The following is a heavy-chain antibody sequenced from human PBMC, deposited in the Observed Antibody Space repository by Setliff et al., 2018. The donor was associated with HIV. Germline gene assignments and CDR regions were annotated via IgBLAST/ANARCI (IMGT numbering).Heavy chain of an antibody. CDR2: ISSSSSSYT. V-gene: IGHV3-21*01. CDR1: GFTFSSYS. Sequence: GGSLRLSCAASGFTFSSYSMNWVRQAPGKGLEWVSYISSSSSSYTHYADSVKGRFTISRDNVKNSLYLQMNSLRAEDTAVYYCVKARVDGDYYYYYYMDVWGKGTTVTVSS. J-gene: IGHJ6*03. CDR3: VKARVDGDYYYYYYMDV. D-gene: IGHD4-17*01.